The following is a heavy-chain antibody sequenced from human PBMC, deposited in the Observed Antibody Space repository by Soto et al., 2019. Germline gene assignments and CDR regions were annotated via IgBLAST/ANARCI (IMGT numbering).Heavy chain of an antibody. J-gene: IGHJ6*03. CDR2: INHSGST. V-gene: IGHV4-34*01. D-gene: IGHD6-6*01. CDR1: GGAFSGYY. CDR3: ARSVVVQLVPHYDYSYYMYA. Sequence: SETLSLTCAVYGGAFSGYYWSWIRQPPGKGLEWIGEINHSGSTNYNPSLKSRVTISVDTSKNQFSQKLSSVTAADTAVYYCARSVVVQLVPHYDYSYYMYARGKGTTLPVSS.